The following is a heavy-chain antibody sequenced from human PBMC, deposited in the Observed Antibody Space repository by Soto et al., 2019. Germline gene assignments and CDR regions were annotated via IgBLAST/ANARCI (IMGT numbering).Heavy chain of an antibody. CDR3: AREEYREVDH. V-gene: IGHV1-18*04. CDR2: ISTYSGHT. Sequence: QVQLVQSGAEVKEPGASVKVSCKASGYTFTNYGISWVRQAPGQGLEWMGWISTYSGHTDFAQRFRGRVTMATDTSTTTAYMELRSLTSDDTAVYYCAREEYREVDHWGQGTLVTVSS. J-gene: IGHJ4*02. CDR1: GYTFTNYG. D-gene: IGHD3-10*01.